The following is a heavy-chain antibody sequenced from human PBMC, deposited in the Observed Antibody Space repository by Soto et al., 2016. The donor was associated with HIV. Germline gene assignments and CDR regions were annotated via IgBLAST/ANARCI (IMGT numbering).Heavy chain of an antibody. V-gene: IGHV3-9*03. J-gene: IGHJ4*02. D-gene: IGHD4-17*01. CDR1: GFTFDDYA. CDR2: ISWNSDSI. Sequence: EVQLVESGGGLVQPGRSLRLSCAASGFTFDDYAMHWVRQAPGKGLEWVSGISWNSDSIGYADSVKGRFTISRDNAKNSLYLQMNSLRTEDMALYYCAKGDYGDYRPSYFDYWGQGTLVTVS. CDR3: AKGDYGDYRPSYFDY.